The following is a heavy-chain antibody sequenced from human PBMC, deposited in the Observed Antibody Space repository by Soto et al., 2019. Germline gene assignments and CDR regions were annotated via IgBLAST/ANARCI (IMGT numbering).Heavy chain of an antibody. CDR3: ARASAYSTPWSFDN. D-gene: IGHD6-13*01. J-gene: IGHJ4*02. V-gene: IGHV1-18*01. CDR2: ISGFNGNT. Sequence: QVQLVQSGAEVKKPGASVRVYCKASGYTFSRYGISWVRQAPGQGLEWMGWISGFNGNTKESEKLQGRVTLTTDTAANTAHMELRGLRSDDTAVYYWARASAYSTPWSFDNWGQGTLVTVSS. CDR1: GYTFSRYG.